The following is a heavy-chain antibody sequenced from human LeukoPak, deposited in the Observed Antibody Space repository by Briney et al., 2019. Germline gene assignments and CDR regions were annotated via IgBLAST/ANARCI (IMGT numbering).Heavy chain of an antibody. CDR1: GFTFSSYW. J-gene: IGHJ4*02. Sequence: GGSLRLSCAASGFTFSSYWMSWVRQAPGKGLEWVANIKQDGSGKYYVDSVKGRFTISRDNAKNSLYLQMNSLRAEDTAVYYCARDEAYCSGGSCSWNYFDYWGQGTLVTVSS. V-gene: IGHV3-7*01. CDR3: ARDEAYCSGGSCSWNYFDY. CDR2: IKQDGSGK. D-gene: IGHD2-15*01.